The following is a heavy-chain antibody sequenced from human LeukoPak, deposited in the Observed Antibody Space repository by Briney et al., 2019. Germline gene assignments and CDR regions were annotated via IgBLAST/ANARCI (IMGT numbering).Heavy chain of an antibody. J-gene: IGHJ4*02. CDR3: ARANRHRGAAVVPAASGY. V-gene: IGHV4-34*01. CDR2: INHSGRT. D-gene: IGHD2-2*01. Sequence: SETLSLTCAVYGGSFSGYYWSWIRQPPGKGLEWIGEINHSGRTNYNPSLKSRVTISVDTSKNQFSLKLSSVTAADTAVYYCARANRHRGAAVVPAASGYWGQGTLVTVSS. CDR1: GGSFSGYY.